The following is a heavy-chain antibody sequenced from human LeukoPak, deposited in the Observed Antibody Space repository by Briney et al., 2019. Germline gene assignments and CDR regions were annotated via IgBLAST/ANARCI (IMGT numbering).Heavy chain of an antibody. V-gene: IGHV3-30*04. CDR2: ISYDGSKK. D-gene: IGHD5-12*01. CDR1: GFTFSDFG. Sequence: GRSPRLSCAASGFTFSDFGIHWVRQAPGKGLEWVAVISYDGSKKYYGDSVKGRFTNSRDNSKNTLYLQMNSLRTEDTAVYYCARIHSGYDPPYSYYGMDVWGRGTRVTVSS. CDR3: ARIHSGYDPPYSYYGMDV. J-gene: IGHJ6*04.